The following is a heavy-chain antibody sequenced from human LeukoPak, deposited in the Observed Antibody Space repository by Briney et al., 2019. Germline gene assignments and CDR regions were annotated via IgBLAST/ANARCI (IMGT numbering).Heavy chain of an antibody. CDR2: IYTSGST. CDR1: GGSISSGSYY. CDR3: ARDSYYDSY. J-gene: IGHJ4*02. D-gene: IGHD3-22*01. V-gene: IGHV4-61*02. Sequence: SETLSLTCTVSGGSISSGSYYWSWIRQPAGKGLEWIGRIYTSGSTNYNPSLKSRVTISVGTSKNQFSLKLSSVTAADTAVYYCARDSYYDSYSGQGTLVTVSS.